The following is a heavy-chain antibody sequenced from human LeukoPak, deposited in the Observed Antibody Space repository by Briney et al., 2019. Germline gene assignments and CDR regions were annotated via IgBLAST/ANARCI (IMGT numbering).Heavy chain of an antibody. J-gene: IGHJ3*02. Sequence: GGSLRLSCAASGFTVSSNYMSWVRQAPGKGLEWVSVIYSGGSTYYADSVKGRFTISRDNSKNTLYLQMNSLRAEDTAVYYCARGGDGYNPWAFDIWGQGTMVTVSS. CDR1: GFTVSSNY. V-gene: IGHV3-53*01. CDR3: ARGGDGYNPWAFDI. D-gene: IGHD5-24*01. CDR2: IYSGGST.